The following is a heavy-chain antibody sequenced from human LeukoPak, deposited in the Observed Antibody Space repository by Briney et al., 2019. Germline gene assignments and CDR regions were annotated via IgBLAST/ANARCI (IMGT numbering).Heavy chain of an antibody. CDR1: GGTFSSYA. D-gene: IGHD3-22*01. CDR3: ARTTYYYDSSGYYYDYYYYYMDV. V-gene: IGHV1-69*13. Sequence: GASVKVSCKASGGTFSSYAISWVRQAPGQGLEWMGGIIPIFGTANYAQKFQGRVTITADESTSTAYMELSSLRSEDTAVYYCARTTYYYDSSGYYYDYYYYYMDVWGKGTTVTISS. CDR2: IIPIFGTA. J-gene: IGHJ6*03.